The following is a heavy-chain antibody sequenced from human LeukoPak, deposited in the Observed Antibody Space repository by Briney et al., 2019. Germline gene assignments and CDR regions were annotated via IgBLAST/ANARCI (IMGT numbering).Heavy chain of an antibody. CDR3: ARGDDYKSTLFDY. D-gene: IGHD5-12*01. J-gene: IGHJ4*02. CDR2: ISSGGST. Sequence: SETLSLTCTVSGASISRYFWNWIRQPPGKELEWIGYISSGGSTHYNPSLKRRVTISIDTSKNQFSLKLTSATAADTAVYYCARGDDYKSTLFDYWGQGTLVTVSS. V-gene: IGHV4-59*01. CDR1: GASISRYF.